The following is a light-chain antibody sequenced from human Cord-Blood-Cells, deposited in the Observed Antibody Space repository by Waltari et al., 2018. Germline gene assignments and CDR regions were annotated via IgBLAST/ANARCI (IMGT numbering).Light chain of an antibody. CDR3: QVWDSSSDVV. J-gene: IGLJ2*01. CDR1: NIGSQS. CDR2: DDS. Sequence: SYVLTQPPSVSVAPGKTARITCGGNNIGSQSVHWYQQKPGQAPVLVVYDDSDRPSGIPERFSGSNSGNTATLTISRVEVGDEADYYCQVWDSSSDVVFGGGTKLTVL. V-gene: IGLV3-21*03.